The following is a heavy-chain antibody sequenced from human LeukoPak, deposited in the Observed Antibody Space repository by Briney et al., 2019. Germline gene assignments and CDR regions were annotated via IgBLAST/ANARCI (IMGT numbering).Heavy chain of an antibody. CDR2: IYHSGST. J-gene: IGHJ4*02. CDR1: GYSISSGYY. CDR3: ARASLIAAAGLFDY. V-gene: IGHV4-38-2*01. Sequence: SETLSLXCAVSGYSISSGYYWGWILQPPGKGLAWIGSIYHSGSTYYNPSLKSRVTISVDTSKNQFSLKLSSVTAADTAVYYCARASLIAAAGLFDYWGQGTLVTVSS. D-gene: IGHD6-13*01.